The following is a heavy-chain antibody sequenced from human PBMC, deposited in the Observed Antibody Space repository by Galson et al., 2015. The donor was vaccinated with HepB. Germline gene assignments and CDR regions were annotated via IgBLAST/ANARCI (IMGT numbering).Heavy chain of an antibody. CDR2: ISAYNGNT. CDR3: AREEGLNCGGDCYVFDY. J-gene: IGHJ4*02. CDR1: GYTFTSYG. Sequence: SVKVSCKASGYTFTSYGISWVRQAPGQGLEWMGWISAYNGNTNYAQKLQGRVTMTTDTSTSTAYMELRSLRSDDTAVYYCAREEGLNCGGDCYVFDYWGQGTLVTVSS. V-gene: IGHV1-18*04. D-gene: IGHD2-21*02.